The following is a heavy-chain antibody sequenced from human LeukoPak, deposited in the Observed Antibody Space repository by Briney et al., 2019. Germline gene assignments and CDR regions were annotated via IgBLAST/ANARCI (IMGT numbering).Heavy chain of an antibody. CDR2: INPNSGGT. J-gene: IGHJ4*02. CDR3: ARGCGGDCYSFDY. Sequence: ASVKVSCKASGYTFTGYYMHWVRQAPGQGLEWMGWINPNSGGTNYAQKFQGRVTMTRDTSISTAYMELSRLRSDDTAVYYCARGCGGDCYSFDYWGQGTLVTVSS. V-gene: IGHV1-2*02. D-gene: IGHD2-21*02. CDR1: GYTFTGYY.